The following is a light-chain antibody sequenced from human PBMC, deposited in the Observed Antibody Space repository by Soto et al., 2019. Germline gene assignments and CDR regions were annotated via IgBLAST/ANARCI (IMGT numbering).Light chain of an antibody. CDR1: SSNIGANT. CDR2: SNN. CDR3: AAWDARLDGVV. J-gene: IGLJ3*02. V-gene: IGLV1-44*01. Sequence: QSVLTQPPSASGTPGQTVTISCSGSSSNIGANTVNWFQHLPGTAPKLLIYSNNQRPSGVPDRVSGSKSGTSVTLAISGLQSEDEADYYCAAWDARLDGVVFGGGTKFTVL.